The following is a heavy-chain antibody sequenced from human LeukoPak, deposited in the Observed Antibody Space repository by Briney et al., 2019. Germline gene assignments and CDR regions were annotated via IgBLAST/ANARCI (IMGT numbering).Heavy chain of an antibody. CDR1: GFTVSGNY. CDR2: IYRGGST. J-gene: IGHJ5*02. CDR3: AKEGTPQVSTWYDL. V-gene: IGHV3-53*05. Sequence: GGSLRLSCAASGFTVSGNYMSWVRQAPGKGLEWVSVIYRGGSTYYADSVKGRFTISRDNPRNTLYLQMNILRTEDTAVYYCAKEGTPQVSTWYDLWGQGTQVIVSS. D-gene: IGHD3-10*01.